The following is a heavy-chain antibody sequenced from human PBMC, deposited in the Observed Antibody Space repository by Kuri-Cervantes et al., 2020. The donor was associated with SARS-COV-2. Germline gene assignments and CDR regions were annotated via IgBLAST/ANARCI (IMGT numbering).Heavy chain of an antibody. CDR3: ASQPITIFGVAYHLDY. J-gene: IGHJ4*02. CDR2: ISGSGGST. Sequence: GGSLRLSCAASGFTFSSYAMSWVRQAPGKGLGWVSAISGSGGSTYYADSVKGRFTISRDNSKNTLYLQMNSLRAEDTAVYYCASQPITIFGVAYHLDYWGQGTLVTVSS. D-gene: IGHD3-3*01. V-gene: IGHV3-23*01. CDR1: GFTFSSYA.